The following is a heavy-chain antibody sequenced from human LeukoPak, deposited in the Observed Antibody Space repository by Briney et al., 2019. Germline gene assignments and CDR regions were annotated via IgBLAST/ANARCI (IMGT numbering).Heavy chain of an antibody. CDR1: GYSFTSYW. V-gene: IGHV5-51*01. J-gene: IGHJ4*02. CDR2: IYPGDSDT. CDR3: ARQAIEGATKSNFDY. Sequence: GESLKISCKGSGYSFTSYWIGWVRQMPGKGLEWMGIIYPGDSDTRYSPSFQGQVTISADKSISTAYLQWSGLKASDTAMYYCARQAIEGATKSNFDYWGQGTLVTVSS. D-gene: IGHD1-26*01.